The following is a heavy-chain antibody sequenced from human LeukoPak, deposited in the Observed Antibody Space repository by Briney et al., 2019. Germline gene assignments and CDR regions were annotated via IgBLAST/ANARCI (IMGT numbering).Heavy chain of an antibody. CDR1: GFTFSSYS. V-gene: IGHV3-21*01. D-gene: IGHD6-6*01. Sequence: GGSLRLSCAASGFTFSSYSMDWVRQAPGKGLEWVSSISSSSSYIYYADSVKGRFTISRDNAKNSLYLQMNSLRAEDTAVYYCARIDSSSDYFDYWGQGTLVTVSS. CDR2: ISSSSSYI. CDR3: ARIDSSSDYFDY. J-gene: IGHJ4*02.